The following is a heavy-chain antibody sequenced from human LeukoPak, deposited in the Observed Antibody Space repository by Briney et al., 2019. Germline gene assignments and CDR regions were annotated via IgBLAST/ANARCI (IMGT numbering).Heavy chain of an antibody. D-gene: IGHD3/OR15-3a*01. J-gene: IGHJ6*03. CDR2: ISGGGENT. CDR3: AKGGIPTGPYYYFYYMDV. V-gene: IGHV3-23*01. CDR1: GFTFTSYA. Sequence: GGSLRLSCGASGFTFTSYAMSWIRQAPGKGLEWVSAISGGGENTYYGDYVKGRFTISRDNSRNTVYLQMDSLRPEDTAVYHCAKGGIPTGPYYYFYYMDVWGNGTTVTVSS.